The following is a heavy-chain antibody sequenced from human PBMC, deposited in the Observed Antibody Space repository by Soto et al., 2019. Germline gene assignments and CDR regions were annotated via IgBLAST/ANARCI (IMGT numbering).Heavy chain of an antibody. Sequence: GVSVKVGCKASGYTFTSYAMHLVRQTPGQRLEWMGWINAGNGNTKYSQKFQGRVTITRDTSASTAYMELSSLRSEDTAVYYCARVRYDILTGWSTVGLFDYWGQGTLVTVSS. V-gene: IGHV1-3*01. CDR2: INAGNGNT. J-gene: IGHJ4*02. D-gene: IGHD3-9*01. CDR1: GYTFTSYA. CDR3: ARVRYDILTGWSTVGLFDY.